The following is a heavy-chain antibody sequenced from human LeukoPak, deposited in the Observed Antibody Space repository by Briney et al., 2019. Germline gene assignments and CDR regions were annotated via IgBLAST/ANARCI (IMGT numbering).Heavy chain of an antibody. CDR1: GFTFISYS. D-gene: IGHD2-15*01. CDR3: ATYGASWGYYLDY. V-gene: IGHV3-21*01. J-gene: IGHJ4*02. CDR2: ISSDSNHI. Sequence: KPGGSLKLSCAASGFTFISYSMNWVSQAPGKGLEWVSSISSDSNHIYYADSVKGRFTISRDNTKKSLFLQMNSLRAEDTAVYYCATYGASWGYYLDYWGQGTLVTVSS.